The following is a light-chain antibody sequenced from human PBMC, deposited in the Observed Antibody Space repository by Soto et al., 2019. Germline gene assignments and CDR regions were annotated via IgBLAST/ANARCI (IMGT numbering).Light chain of an antibody. V-gene: IGKV3-11*01. Sequence: EVVMTQSPATLSVSPGERATLYCRASQTVRDNLGWYQQKPGQPPRLLIYGATTRATGIPARSSGSGSGTDFTLTISSLEPEDFAVYYCQQRSNWPPITFGQGTRREIK. CDR3: QQRSNWPPIT. CDR1: QTVRDN. J-gene: IGKJ5*01. CDR2: GAT.